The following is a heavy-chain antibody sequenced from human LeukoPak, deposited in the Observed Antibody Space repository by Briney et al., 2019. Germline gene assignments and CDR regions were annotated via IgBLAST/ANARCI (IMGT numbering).Heavy chain of an antibody. CDR3: ARDHSLGQHLVREWFDP. CDR2: IYTSGST. V-gene: IGHV4-4*07. Sequence: PSETLSLTCTVSGGSISSYYWSWIRQPAGKGLEWIGRIYTSGSTNYNPSLKSRVTMSVDTSKNQFSLKLSSVTAADTAVYYCARDHSLGQHLVREWFDPWGQGTLVTVSS. D-gene: IGHD6-13*01. CDR1: GGSISSYY. J-gene: IGHJ5*02.